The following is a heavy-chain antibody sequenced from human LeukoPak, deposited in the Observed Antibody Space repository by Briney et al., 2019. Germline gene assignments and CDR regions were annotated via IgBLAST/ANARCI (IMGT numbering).Heavy chain of an antibody. J-gene: IGHJ4*02. Sequence: PSETLSLTCTVSGGSISSSSYYWGWIRQPPGKGLEWIGSIYYSGSTYYNPSLKSRVTISVDTSKNQFSLKLSSVTAADTAVYYCASRDYYDSSDYLYTGDYWGQGTLVTVSS. D-gene: IGHD3-22*01. CDR3: ASRDYYDSSDYLYTGDY. CDR1: GGSISSSSYY. V-gene: IGHV4-39*01. CDR2: IYYSGST.